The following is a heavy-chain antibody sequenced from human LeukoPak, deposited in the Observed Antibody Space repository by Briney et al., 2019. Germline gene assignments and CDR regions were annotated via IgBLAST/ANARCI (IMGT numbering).Heavy chain of an antibody. CDR1: GFTFSSYA. D-gene: IGHD1-26*01. Sequence: GGSLRLSCAASGFTFSSYAMSWVRQAPGKGLEWVSSISGTGSNTYYADSVKGRFTISRDNSKNTLYLQMNSLRAEDTAVYYCAKGGVGAHFDHWGQGTLVTVSS. CDR3: AKGGVGAHFDH. V-gene: IGHV3-23*01. CDR2: ISGTGSNT. J-gene: IGHJ4*02.